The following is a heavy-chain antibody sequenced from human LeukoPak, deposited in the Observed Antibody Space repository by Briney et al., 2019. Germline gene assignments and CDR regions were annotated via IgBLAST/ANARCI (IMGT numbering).Heavy chain of an antibody. Sequence: SETLSLTCTVSSGSISTSSYYWGWIRQPPGKGLEWIGSVYYTGNTYYNPSLKSRLIISIDTSKNQFSLRLNSVTAADTALYYCVRALPAHGWLDPWGQGTLVTVSS. CDR2: VYYTGNT. CDR1: SGSISTSSYY. J-gene: IGHJ5*02. CDR3: VRALPAHGWLDP. V-gene: IGHV4-39*07.